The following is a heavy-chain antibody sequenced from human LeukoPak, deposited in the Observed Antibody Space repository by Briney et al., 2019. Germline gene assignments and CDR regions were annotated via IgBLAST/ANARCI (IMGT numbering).Heavy chain of an antibody. D-gene: IGHD6-13*01. CDR1: GGTFSSYA. J-gene: IGHJ2*01. CDR3: ARVYSSSWYDWYFDL. CDR2: IIPIFGTA. V-gene: IGHV1-69*05. Sequence: SVKVSCKASGGTFSSYAISWVRQAPGQGLEWMGGIIPIFGTANYAQKFQGRVTITTDESTSTAYMELSSLRSEDTAVYYCARVYSSSWYDWYFDLWGRGTLVTVSS.